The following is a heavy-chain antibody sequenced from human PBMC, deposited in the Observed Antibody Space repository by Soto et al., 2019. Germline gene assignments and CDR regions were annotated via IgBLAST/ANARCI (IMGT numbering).Heavy chain of an antibody. CDR2: ISYDGSNK. D-gene: IGHD2-2*01. CDR1: GFTFSTYG. V-gene: IGHV3-30*18. Sequence: QVQLVESGGGVVQPGRSLRLSCAASGFTFSTYGMHWVRQAPGKGLEWVAVISYDGSNKYYADSVKGRFTISRDNSKSTLYLQMNSLRAEDTAVYHCAKGQHCSTTSCYFHYYGTDVWGQGTTVTVSS. CDR3: AKGQHCSTTSCYFHYYGTDV. J-gene: IGHJ6*02.